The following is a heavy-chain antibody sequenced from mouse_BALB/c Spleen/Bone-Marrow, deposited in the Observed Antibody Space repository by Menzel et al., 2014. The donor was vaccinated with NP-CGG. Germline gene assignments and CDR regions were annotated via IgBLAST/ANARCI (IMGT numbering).Heavy chain of an antibody. CDR3: ASSPYGYFDY. CDR1: GFTFSSFG. CDR2: ISRGSSTI. D-gene: IGHD1-1*01. V-gene: IGHV5-17*02. Sequence: EVQVVESGGGLVQPGGSRKLSCAASGFTFSSFGMHWVRQAPEKGLEWVAYISRGSSTIYYADTVKGRFTISRDNPKNTLFLQMTSLRSEDTAMYYCASSPYGYFDYWGQGTTLTVSS. J-gene: IGHJ2*01.